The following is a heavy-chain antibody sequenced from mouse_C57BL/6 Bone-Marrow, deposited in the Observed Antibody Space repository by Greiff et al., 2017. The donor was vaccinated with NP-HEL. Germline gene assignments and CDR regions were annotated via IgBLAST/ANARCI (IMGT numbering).Heavy chain of an antibody. CDR3: ARGGLYDYDWYFDV. CDR1: GYTFTSYW. D-gene: IGHD2-4*01. CDR2: IDPSDSYT. J-gene: IGHJ1*03. V-gene: IGHV1-50*01. Sequence: QVQLQQPGAELVKPGASVKLSCKASGYTFTSYWMQWVKQRPGQGLEWIGEIDPSDSYTNYNQKFKGKATLTVDTSSSTAYMQLSSLTSEDSAVYYCARGGLYDYDWYFDVWGTGTTVTVSS.